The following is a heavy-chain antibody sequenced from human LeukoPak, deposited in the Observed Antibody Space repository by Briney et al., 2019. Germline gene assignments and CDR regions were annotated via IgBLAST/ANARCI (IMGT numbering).Heavy chain of an antibody. CDR3: ARRAAAGRGYYGMDV. CDR1: GYKFTSYW. CDR2: IDPGGSYT. V-gene: IGHV5-10-1*01. D-gene: IGHD6-13*01. J-gene: IGHJ6*02. Sequence: PGESLRISCKGSGYKFTSYWITWVRQMPGKGLEWMGRIDPGGSYTNYSPSFQGHVTISADKSISTAYLQWSSLKASDTAMYYCARRAAAGRGYYGMDVWGQGTTVTVSS.